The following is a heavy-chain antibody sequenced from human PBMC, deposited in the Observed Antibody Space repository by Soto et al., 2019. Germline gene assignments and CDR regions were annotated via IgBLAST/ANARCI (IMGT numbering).Heavy chain of an antibody. J-gene: IGHJ6*02. CDR2: ISSSSSYI. V-gene: IGHV3-21*01. CDR1: GFTFSSYS. D-gene: IGHD6-6*01. Sequence: PGGSLRLSCAASGFTFSSYSMNWVRQAPGKGLEWVSSISSSSSYIYYADSVKGRFTISRDNAKNSLYLQMNSLRAEDTAVYYCARGESSSSDYYYGMDVWGQGTTVTVSS. CDR3: ARGESSSSDYYYGMDV.